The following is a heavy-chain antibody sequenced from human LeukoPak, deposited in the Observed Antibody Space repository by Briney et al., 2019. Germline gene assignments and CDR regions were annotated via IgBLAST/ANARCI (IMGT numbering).Heavy chain of an antibody. CDR1: GFTFSSYA. CDR2: ISGSGGST. CDR3: AKVGDILTGYYFDY. V-gene: IGHV3-23*01. J-gene: IGHJ4*02. Sequence: GGSLRLSCAASGFTFSSYAMSWVRQAPGKGLEWVSAISGSGGSTYYADSVKGRFTISRDNSKNTLYLQMNSLRAEDAAVYYCAKVGDILTGYYFDYWGQVTLVTVSS. D-gene: IGHD3-9*01.